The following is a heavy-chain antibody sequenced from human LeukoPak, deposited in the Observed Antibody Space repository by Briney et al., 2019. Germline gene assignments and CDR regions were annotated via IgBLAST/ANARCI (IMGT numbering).Heavy chain of an antibody. CDR3: ARDLEAANTYYLDY. D-gene: IGHD6-13*01. CDR1: GFTVSSSY. J-gene: IGHJ4*02. Sequence: GGSLRLSCAASGFTVSSSYMSWVRQAPGKGLEWVSIISSAGTTYYADSVKGRFTISRDNSKNTVYLQVNSLRDEDTAVYYCARDLEAANTYYLDYWGQGTMVTVSS. CDR2: ISSAGTT. V-gene: IGHV3-66*01.